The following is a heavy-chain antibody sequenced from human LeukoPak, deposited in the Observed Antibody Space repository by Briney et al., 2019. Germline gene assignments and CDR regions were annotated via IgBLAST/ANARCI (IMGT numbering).Heavy chain of an antibody. CDR2: MNPNSGNT. V-gene: IGHV1-8*03. J-gene: IGHJ5*02. CDR1: GYTFTSYD. CDR3: ARASVERDWFDP. D-gene: IGHD4-23*01. Sequence: ASVEVSCKASGYTFTSYDINWVRQATGQGLEWMGWMNPNSGNTGYAQKFQGRVTITRNTSISTAYMELSSLRSEDTAVYYCARASVERDWFDPWGQGTLVTVSS.